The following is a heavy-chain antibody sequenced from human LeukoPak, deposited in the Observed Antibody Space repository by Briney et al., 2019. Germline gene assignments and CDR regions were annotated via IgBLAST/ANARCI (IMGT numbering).Heavy chain of an antibody. V-gene: IGHV1-18*04. CDR3: ARDKGSWYSSSWFGY. CDR1: GYTFTSYG. D-gene: IGHD6-13*01. CDR2: ISAYNGNT. Sequence: ASVKVSCKASGYTFTSYGISWVRQAPGQGLEWMGWISAYNGNTNYAQKLQGRVTMTTDTSTSTAYMELRSLRSDDTAVYYCARDKGSWYSSSWFGYWGQGTLVTVSS. J-gene: IGHJ4*02.